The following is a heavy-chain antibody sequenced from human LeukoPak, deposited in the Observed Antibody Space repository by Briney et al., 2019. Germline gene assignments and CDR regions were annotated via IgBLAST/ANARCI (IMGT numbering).Heavy chain of an antibody. J-gene: IGHJ4*02. CDR3: AKTTAKYKRLFEKGFYY. CDR1: GFTFSSYG. Sequence: GGSLRLSCAASGFTFSSYGMHWVRQAPGKGLEWVAVISYDGSNKYYADSVKGRFTISRDNSKNTLYLQMNSLRAEDAAVYYCAKTTAKYKRLFEKGFYYWGQGTLVTVSS. D-gene: IGHD3-16*01. V-gene: IGHV3-30*18. CDR2: ISYDGSNK.